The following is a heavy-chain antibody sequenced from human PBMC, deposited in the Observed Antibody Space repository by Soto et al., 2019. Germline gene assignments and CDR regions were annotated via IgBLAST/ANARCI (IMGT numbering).Heavy chain of an antibody. CDR1: GGSISSGGYY. CDR2: IYYSGST. D-gene: IGHD6-6*01. CDR3: ARSIAATAGAFDI. V-gene: IGHV4-31*03. Sequence: KPSETLSLTCTVSGGSISSGGYYWSWIRQHPGKGLEWIGYIYYSGSTYYNPSLKSRVTISVDTSKNQFSLKLSSVTAADTAVYYCARSIAATAGAFDIWGQGTMVTV. J-gene: IGHJ3*02.